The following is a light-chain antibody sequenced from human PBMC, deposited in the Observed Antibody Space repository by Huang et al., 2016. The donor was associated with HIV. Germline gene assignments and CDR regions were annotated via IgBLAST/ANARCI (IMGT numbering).Light chain of an antibody. CDR3: QQCSHWPRT. J-gene: IGKJ1*01. CDR1: QSVRSY. Sequence: IVLTQSPATLSLSPGERATSSCRASQSVRSYLDWYQQKPGQPPRLRIDHASSMASGNPGMFSGSGSGTDVTLTISRLEPEEFAVYDCQQCSHWPRTCGQGNKVEIK. CDR2: HAS. V-gene: IGKV3-11*01.